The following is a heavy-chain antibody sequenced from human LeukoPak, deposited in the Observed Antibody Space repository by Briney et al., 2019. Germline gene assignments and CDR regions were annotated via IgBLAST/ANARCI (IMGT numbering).Heavy chain of an antibody. V-gene: IGHV4-39*01. CDR1: GGSITSDNYY. D-gene: IGHD2-8*01. Sequence: SETLSLTCSASGGSITSDNYYWNWIRQPPGKGLEWIGTIHDNGNTYYSASLKSRVTISRDTSSNRFSLQLSSVTAADTAVYFCGRRHYGVGFEVWGQGTKVTVSS. CDR3: GRRHYGVGFEV. CDR2: IHDNGNT. J-gene: IGHJ3*01.